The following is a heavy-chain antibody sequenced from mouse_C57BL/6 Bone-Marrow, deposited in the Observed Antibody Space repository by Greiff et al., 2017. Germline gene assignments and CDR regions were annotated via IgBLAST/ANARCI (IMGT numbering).Heavy chain of an antibody. Sequence: VHLVESGPGLVAPSQSLSITCTVSGFSLTSYAISWVRQPPGKGLEWLGVIWTGGGTNYNSALKSRLSINKDNSKRQVFLKMNSLQTDDTARYYCARRIYSLMDNWGQGTSVTVSA. V-gene: IGHV2-9-1*01. CDR2: IWTGGGT. CDR1: GFSLTSYA. D-gene: IGHD2-1*01. J-gene: IGHJ4*01. CDR3: ARRIYSLMDN.